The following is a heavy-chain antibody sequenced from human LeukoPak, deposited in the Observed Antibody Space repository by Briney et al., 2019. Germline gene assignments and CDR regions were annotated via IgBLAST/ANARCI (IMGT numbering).Heavy chain of an antibody. Sequence: PGGSLRLSCAASGFNFRSYWMSWVRQAPGKGVGWVANIRQDGGEEYYVDCVKGRFTISRDNAKNSLYLQMDSLRAEDTAVYYCARGGMVRGVHFDYWGQGTLVTVSS. J-gene: IGHJ4*02. CDR1: GFNFRSYW. CDR2: IRQDGGEE. V-gene: IGHV3-7*01. CDR3: ARGGMVRGVHFDY. D-gene: IGHD3-10*01.